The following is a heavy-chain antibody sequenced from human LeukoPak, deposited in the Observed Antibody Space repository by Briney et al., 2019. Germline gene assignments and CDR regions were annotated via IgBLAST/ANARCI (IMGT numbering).Heavy chain of an antibody. J-gene: IGHJ2*01. CDR1: GGSFSGYY. V-gene: IGHV4-34*01. CDR3: ARAPGRSDWYFDL. D-gene: IGHD3-10*01. CDR2: INHSGST. Sequence: SETLSLTCAVYGGSFSGYYWSWIRQPPGKGLEWIGEINHSGSTNYNPSLKSRVTISVDTSKNQFSLKLSSVTAADTAVYYCARAPGRSDWYFDLWGRGTLVTVSS.